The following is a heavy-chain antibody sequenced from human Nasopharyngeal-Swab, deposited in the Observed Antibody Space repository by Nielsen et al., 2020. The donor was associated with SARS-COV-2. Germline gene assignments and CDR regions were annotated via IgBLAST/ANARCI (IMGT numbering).Heavy chain of an antibody. J-gene: IGHJ5*02. V-gene: IGHV3-9*01. CDR2: ISWNSGSI. CDR1: GFTFDDYA. CDR3: AKGSSWEAYNWFDP. Sequence: SLKISCAASGFTFDDYAMHWVRQAPGKGLEWVSGISWNSGSIGYADSVKGRFTISRDNAKNSLYLQMNSLRAEDTALYYCAKGSSWEAYNWFDPWGQRTLITVSS. D-gene: IGHD1-26*01.